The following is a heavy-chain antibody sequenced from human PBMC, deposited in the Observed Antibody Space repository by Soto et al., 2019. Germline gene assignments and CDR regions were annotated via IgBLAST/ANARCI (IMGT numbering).Heavy chain of an antibody. V-gene: IGHV1-3*01. J-gene: IGHJ6*02. Sequence: ASVKVSCKASGYTFTSYAMHWVRQAPGQRLEWMGWINAGNGNTKYSQKFQGRVTITRGTSASTAYMELSSLRSEDTAVYYCARGYCSSTSCYTPYYYYGMDVWGQGTTVTVSS. D-gene: IGHD2-2*02. CDR2: INAGNGNT. CDR1: GYTFTSYA. CDR3: ARGYCSSTSCYTPYYYYGMDV.